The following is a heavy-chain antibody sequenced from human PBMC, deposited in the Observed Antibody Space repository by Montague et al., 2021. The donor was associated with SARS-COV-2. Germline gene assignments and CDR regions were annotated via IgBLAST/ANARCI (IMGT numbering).Heavy chain of an antibody. J-gene: IGHJ3*02. V-gene: IGHV1-2*02. CDR2: INPNSGGT. Sequence: SVRVSCTASGYTFTGYYMHWVRQAPGQGLEWMGWINPNSGGTNYAQKFQGRVTMTRDTSISTAYMELSRLRSDDTAVYYCARDLTPITGSVDAFDIWGQGTMVTVSS. D-gene: IGHD1-20*01. CDR1: GYTFTGYY. CDR3: ARDLTPITGSVDAFDI.